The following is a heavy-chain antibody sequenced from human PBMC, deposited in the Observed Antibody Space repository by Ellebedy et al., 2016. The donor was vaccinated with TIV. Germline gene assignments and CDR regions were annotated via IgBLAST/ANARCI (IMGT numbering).Heavy chain of an antibody. CDR3: ARGSRLTGIRCSDY. D-gene: IGHD1-20*01. CDR1: DDSIGPTSYY. V-gene: IGHV4-34*01. CDR2: INHSGSS. J-gene: IGHJ4*02. Sequence: GSLRLXCLASDDSIGPTSYYWAWIRQPPGKGLEWIGEINHSGSSNYNPSLKSRVTISADTSKNQFSLKLSSVTAADTAVYYCARGSRLTGIRCSDYWGQGTLVTVSS.